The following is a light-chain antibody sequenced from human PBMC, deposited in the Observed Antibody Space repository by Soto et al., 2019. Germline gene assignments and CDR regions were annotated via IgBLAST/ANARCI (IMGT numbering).Light chain of an antibody. CDR1: QSVSSNQ. J-gene: IGKJ2*01. V-gene: IGKV3-20*01. CDR2: GAS. Sequence: EIVLTQSPGTLSLSPGERATLSCRASQSVSSNQLAWYQQKPGQAPRLLIYGASSRAAGIPDRFSGSGSVTDFTLTINRLEPEDFAVYYCQQYDRSPYTFGQGTKLDI. CDR3: QQYDRSPYT.